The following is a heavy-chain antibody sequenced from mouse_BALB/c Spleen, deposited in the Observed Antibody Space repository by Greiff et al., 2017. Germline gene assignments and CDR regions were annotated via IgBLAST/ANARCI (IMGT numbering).Heavy chain of an antibody. D-gene: IGHD2-4*01. J-gene: IGHJ3*01. Sequence: VQLQQPGAELVMPGASVKMSCKASGYTFTDYWMHWVKQRPGQGLEWIGAIDTSDSYTSYNQKFKGKATLTVDESSSTAYMQLSSLTSEDSAVYYCARSIYYDYDGFAYWGQGTLVTVSA. CDR3: ARSIYYDYDGFAY. V-gene: IGHV1-69*01. CDR1: GYTFTDYW. CDR2: IDTSDSYT.